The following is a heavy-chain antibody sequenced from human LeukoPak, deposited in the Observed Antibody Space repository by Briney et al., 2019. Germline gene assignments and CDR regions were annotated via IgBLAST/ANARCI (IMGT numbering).Heavy chain of an antibody. CDR3: ARTLLWFGESYYFDY. V-gene: IGHV4-59*01. J-gene: IGHJ4*02. Sequence: SETLSLTCTVSGGSISTYYWSWIRQSPGKGLEWIGYIHYSGSTNNNPSLKSRVTISVDTSNNQFSLKLRSVTAADTAVYYCARTLLWFGESYYFDYWGQGTLVTVSS. D-gene: IGHD3-10*01. CDR2: IHYSGST. CDR1: GGSISTYY.